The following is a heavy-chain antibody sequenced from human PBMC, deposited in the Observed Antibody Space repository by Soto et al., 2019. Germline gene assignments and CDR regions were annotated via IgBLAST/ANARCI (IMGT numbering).Heavy chain of an antibody. D-gene: IGHD6-13*01. V-gene: IGHV3-66*01. CDR2: IYSGGST. CDR3: ATGIAAADYYYYSMDV. J-gene: IGHJ6*03. Sequence: EVQLVESGGGLVQPGGSLRLSCAASGFTVSSNYMSWVRQAPGKGLEWVSVIYSGGSTYYADSVKGRFTISRDNSKNTLYLQMTSLRAEDTAVYYCATGIAAADYYYYSMDVWGKGTTVTVSS. CDR1: GFTVSSNY.